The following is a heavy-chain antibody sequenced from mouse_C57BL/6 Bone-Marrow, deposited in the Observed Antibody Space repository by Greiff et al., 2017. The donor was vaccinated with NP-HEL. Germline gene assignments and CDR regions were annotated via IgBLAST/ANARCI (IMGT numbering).Heavy chain of an antibody. J-gene: IGHJ3*01. D-gene: IGHD4-1*01. CDR3: ARDQTVSWFAY. CDR1: GFTFSSYA. V-gene: IGHV5-4*01. Sequence: EVQGVESGGGLVKPGGSLKLSCAASGFTFSSYAMSWVRQTPEKRLEWVATISDGGSYTYYPDNVKGRFTISRDNAKNNLYLQMSHLKSEDTAMYYCARDQTVSWFAYWGQGTLVTVSA. CDR2: ISDGGSYT.